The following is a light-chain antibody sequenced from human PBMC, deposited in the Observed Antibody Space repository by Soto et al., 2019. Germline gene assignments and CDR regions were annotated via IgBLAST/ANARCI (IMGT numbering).Light chain of an antibody. V-gene: IGLV2-14*03. J-gene: IGLJ1*01. Sequence: QSALTQPASVSGSPGQSITVSSTGTSSDVGGYNYVSWYQQHPGKAPKLMIYDVSNRPSGVSDRFSGSKSGITASLTISGLQAEDEADYFCSSYTSTNTLYVFGTGTKVTVL. CDR1: SSDVGGYNY. CDR3: SSYTSTNTLYV. CDR2: DVS.